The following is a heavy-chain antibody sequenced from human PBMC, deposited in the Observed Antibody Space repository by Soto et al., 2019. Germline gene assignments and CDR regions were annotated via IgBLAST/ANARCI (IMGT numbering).Heavy chain of an antibody. D-gene: IGHD2-15*01. CDR2: INHSGST. CDR1: GGSFSGYY. J-gene: IGHJ4*02. CDR3: ARSPHYIGRASYFDY. Sequence: QVQLQQWGAGLLKPSETLSLTCAVYGGSFSGYYWSWIRQPPGKGLEWIGEINHSGSTNYNPSLKSRVTISVDTSKNQFSLKLSSVTAADTAVYYCARSPHYIGRASYFDYWGQGTLVTVSS. V-gene: IGHV4-34*01.